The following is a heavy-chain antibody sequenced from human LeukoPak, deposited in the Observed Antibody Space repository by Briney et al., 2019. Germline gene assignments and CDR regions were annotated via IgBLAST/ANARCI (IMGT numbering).Heavy chain of an antibody. D-gene: IGHD3-9*01. J-gene: IGHJ1*01. CDR2: ISGSGGST. CDR3: AKPENADIHPGYFQH. V-gene: IGHV3-23*01. Sequence: GGSLRLSCAASGFTFSSYAISWVRQAPGKGLEWVSAISGSGGSTYYADSVKGRFTISRDNSKNTLYLQLNSLRAEDTAVSYCAKPENADIHPGYFQHWGQGTLVTVSS. CDR1: GFTFSSYA.